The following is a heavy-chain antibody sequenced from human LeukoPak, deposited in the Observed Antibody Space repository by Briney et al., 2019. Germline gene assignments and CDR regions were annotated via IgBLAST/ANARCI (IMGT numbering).Heavy chain of an antibody. J-gene: IGHJ4*02. Sequence: ASVKVSCKASRYTFTSYGISGVRQAPGQGLEWMGWISAYNGNTNYAQKLQGRVTMTTDTSTSTAYMELRSLRSDDMAVYYCARDPSLAGTRFDYWGQGTLVTVPS. CDR3: ARDPSLAGTRFDY. CDR2: ISAYNGNT. V-gene: IGHV1-18*03. D-gene: IGHD6-19*01. CDR1: RYTFTSYG.